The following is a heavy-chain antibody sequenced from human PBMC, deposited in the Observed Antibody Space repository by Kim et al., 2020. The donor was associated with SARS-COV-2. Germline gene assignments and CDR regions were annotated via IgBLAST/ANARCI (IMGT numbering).Heavy chain of an antibody. CDR2: IIPSFGTP. Sequence: SVKVSCKVSGGSFGKSGISWVRQAPGQGLEWVGGIIPSFGTPNYAQKFQGRVTLAADESTTTVYMELSSLTSEDTAMYYCATEGGVAAATIFYFFDVWGQGTLVTVSS. CDR3: ATEGGVAAATIFYFFDV. J-gene: IGHJ4*02. CDR1: GGSFGKSG. D-gene: IGHD6-25*01. V-gene: IGHV1-69*13.